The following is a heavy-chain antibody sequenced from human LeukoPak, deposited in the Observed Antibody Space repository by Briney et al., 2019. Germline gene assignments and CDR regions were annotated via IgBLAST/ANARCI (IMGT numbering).Heavy chain of an antibody. D-gene: IGHD6-13*01. CDR2: INPNSGGA. Sequence: ASVKVSCKASGYTFTDYYMRWVRQAPGQGLEWMGWINPNSGGANYAQKFQGRVTMTRDTSISTAYMELSRLRSDDTAVYYCARWDPTYDIAAPGTSNYYWGQGTLVTVSS. CDR3: ARWDPTYDIAAPGTSNYY. J-gene: IGHJ4*02. CDR1: GYTFTDYY. V-gene: IGHV1-2*02.